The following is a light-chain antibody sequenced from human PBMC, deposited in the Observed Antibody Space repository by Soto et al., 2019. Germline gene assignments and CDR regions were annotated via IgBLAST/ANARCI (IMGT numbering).Light chain of an antibody. J-gene: IGLJ2*01. Sequence: QSALTQPASVSGSPGQSITISCTGTSSDVGSYNLVSWYQQHPGKAPKLMMYEGSKRPSGVSNRFSGSKSGNTASLTISGLQAEDEADYYCCSYAGSSTPVVFGGGTKLAV. CDR3: CSYAGSSTPVV. CDR1: SSDVGSYNL. V-gene: IGLV2-23*01. CDR2: EGS.